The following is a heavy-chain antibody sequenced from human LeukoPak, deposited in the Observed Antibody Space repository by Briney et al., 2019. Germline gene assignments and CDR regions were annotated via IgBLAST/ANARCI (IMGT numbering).Heavy chain of an antibody. Sequence: ETLSLTCTVSGDSISSYSWSWIRQPPGKGLEWIGYIYYRGSTNYNPSLNSRATISVDTSMNQFSLKLNSVTAADTAVYYCARIYTTGWNYFDNWGQGTLVTVSS. CDR1: GDSISSYS. CDR3: ARIYTTGWNYFDN. V-gene: IGHV4-59*01. J-gene: IGHJ4*02. D-gene: IGHD6-19*01. CDR2: IYYRGST.